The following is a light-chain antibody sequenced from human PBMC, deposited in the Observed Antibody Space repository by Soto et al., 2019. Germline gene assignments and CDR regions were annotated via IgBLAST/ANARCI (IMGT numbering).Light chain of an antibody. V-gene: IGKV3-20*01. CDR2: AAS. Sequence: EIVWTQSPGTLSLSPGERATLSCRASQSVSSSYLAWYQQKPGQAPRLLIFAASSRANGIPDRFSGSVSGTDFTLTISRLEPEDFAVYSCQQYGSSPYTFGQGTKLEIK. CDR1: QSVSSSY. CDR3: QQYGSSPYT. J-gene: IGKJ2*01.